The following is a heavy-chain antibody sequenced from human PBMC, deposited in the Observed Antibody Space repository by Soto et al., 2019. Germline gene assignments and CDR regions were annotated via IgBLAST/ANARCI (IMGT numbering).Heavy chain of an antibody. CDR3: AKRSGYQEAAYLDY. Sequence: EVQLLESGGDLVQPGGSLRLSCAVSRFTFSSYGMNWVRQAPGKRLEWVSSISDDGDSTYYADSVKGRFNISRDNSKNTLYLQMNSLRAEDTAVYYCAKRSGYQEAAYLDYWCQGTLITVSS. D-gene: IGHD5-12*01. V-gene: IGHV3-23*01. J-gene: IGHJ4*02. CDR1: RFTFSSYG. CDR2: ISDDGDST.